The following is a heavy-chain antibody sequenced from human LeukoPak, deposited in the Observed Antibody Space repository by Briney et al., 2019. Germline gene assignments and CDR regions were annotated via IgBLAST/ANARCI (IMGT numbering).Heavy chain of an antibody. CDR2: IKEDGSEI. CDR3: ARDWSDLTTNPPDY. Sequence: GGSLRLSCAASGFTFSSHWMSWVRQAPGKGLEWVANIKEDGSEICYVDSVRGRFTISRDNAKNSLYLQMNSLRVEDTAVYYCARDWSDLTTNPPDYWGQGTQVTVSS. V-gene: IGHV3-7*01. CDR1: GFTFSSHW. D-gene: IGHD1-26*01. J-gene: IGHJ4*02.